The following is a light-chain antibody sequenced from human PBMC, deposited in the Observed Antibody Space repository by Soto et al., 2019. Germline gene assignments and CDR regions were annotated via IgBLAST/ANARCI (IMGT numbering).Light chain of an antibody. CDR1: SSDVGSGNV. CDR3: CSQAGGDTYV. CDR2: EGF. V-gene: IGLV2-23*01. Sequence: QSVLTQPASVSGSPGQSITISCTGTSSDVGSGNVVSWYQHYPGKAPQLMIYEGFNRPSGVSSRFSGSRSGNTASLTISGRQAEDEADYYCCSQAGGDTYVFGTGTKATVL. J-gene: IGLJ1*01.